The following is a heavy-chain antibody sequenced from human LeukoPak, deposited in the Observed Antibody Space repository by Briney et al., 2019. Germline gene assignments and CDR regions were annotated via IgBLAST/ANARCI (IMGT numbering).Heavy chain of an antibody. CDR1: GFTFSSYA. CDR2: ISGSGGST. J-gene: IGHJ4*02. CDR3: AKASSSGYYSFYFDY. D-gene: IGHD3-22*01. Sequence: GGSLRLSCAASGFTFSSYAMSWVRQAPGKGLEWVSAISGSGGSTYYADSVKGRFTISRDNSENTLYLQMNSLRAEDTAVYYCAKASSSGYYSFYFDYWGQGTLVTVSS. V-gene: IGHV3-23*01.